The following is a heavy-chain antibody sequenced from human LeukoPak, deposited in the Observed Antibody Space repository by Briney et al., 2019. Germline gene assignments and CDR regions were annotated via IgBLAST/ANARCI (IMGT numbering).Heavy chain of an antibody. J-gene: IGHJ4*02. CDR1: GFTFSSYS. V-gene: IGHV3-48*04. Sequence: PGGSLRLSCAASGFTFSSYSMNWVRLAPGKGLEWVSYISSSSSTKYYADSVKGRFTISRDSAKNSLYLQMNSLRAEDTAVYYCARALRAVRGYYFDYWGQGTLVTVSS. D-gene: IGHD3-10*01. CDR3: ARALRAVRGYYFDY. CDR2: ISSSSSTK.